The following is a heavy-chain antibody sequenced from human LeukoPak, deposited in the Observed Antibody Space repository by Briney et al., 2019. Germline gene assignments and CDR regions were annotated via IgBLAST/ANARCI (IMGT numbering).Heavy chain of an antibody. CDR3: AREPNVYFDY. CDR1: GFTFSNCD. CDR2: ISYDGSNK. Sequence: GRSLRLSCAASGFTFSNCDMHWVRQAPGKGLEWVAVISYDGSNKYYAGSVKGRFTISRDNSKNTLYLQMNSLRADDTAVYFCAREPNVYFDYWGQGTLVTVSS. J-gene: IGHJ4*02. V-gene: IGHV3-30*03.